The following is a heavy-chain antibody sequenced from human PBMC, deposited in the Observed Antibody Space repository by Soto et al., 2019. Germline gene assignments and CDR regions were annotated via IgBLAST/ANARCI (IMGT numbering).Heavy chain of an antibody. CDR2: IDIGGNT. CDR1: GFSVTSNY. Sequence: EVQVVESGGGLVQPGGSPRLSCAASGFSVTSNYMNWVRQAPGKGLEWVSIIDIGGNTYYADSVKDRFTISRDNSRNTLYLHMDSLRAEDTAVYYCARGRGSTGYLGREHYFDHWGQGTLVTVSP. J-gene: IGHJ4*02. V-gene: IGHV3-66*01. D-gene: IGHD2-2*01. CDR3: ARGRGSTGYLGREHYFDH.